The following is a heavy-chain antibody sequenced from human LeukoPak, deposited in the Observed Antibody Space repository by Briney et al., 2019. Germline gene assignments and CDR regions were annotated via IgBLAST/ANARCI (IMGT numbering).Heavy chain of an antibody. D-gene: IGHD6-13*01. V-gene: IGHV4-4*09. CDR1: GGSISIYF. CDR2: MYISGST. Sequence: PSETLSLTCTVSGGSISIYFWSWIRQPPGKGLEWIGYMYISGSTNYNPSLKSRVTISIDKSKNQFSLNLSSVTAADTAVYYCARLVRGAAAGFDPWGQGTLVTVSS. J-gene: IGHJ5*02. CDR3: ARLVRGAAAGFDP.